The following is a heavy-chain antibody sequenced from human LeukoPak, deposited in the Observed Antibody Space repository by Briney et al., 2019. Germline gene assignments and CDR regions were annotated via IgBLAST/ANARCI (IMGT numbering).Heavy chain of an antibody. CDR1: GYTFTSYD. CDR2: MNPNSGGT. V-gene: IGHV1-2*02. D-gene: IGHD2-8*01. CDR3: ALMVYAIFTGSGWYSSDITYYYGMDV. J-gene: IGHJ6*02. Sequence: GASVKVSCRASGYTFTSYDINWVRQATGQGLEWMGWMNPNSGGTNYAQKFQGRVTMTRDTSISTAYMELSRLRSDDTAVYYCALMVYAIFTGSGWYSSDITYYYGMDVWGQGTTVTVSS.